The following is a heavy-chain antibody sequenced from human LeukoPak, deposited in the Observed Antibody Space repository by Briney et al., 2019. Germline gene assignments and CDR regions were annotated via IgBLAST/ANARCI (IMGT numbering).Heavy chain of an antibody. D-gene: IGHD3-22*01. V-gene: IGHV3-23*01. Sequence: PGGSLRLSCAASGFTFSDYAMSWVRQAPGQGLEWVSTISDDGSGTYYADSEKGRFTISRDNSKNTLFLQINSLRAEDSAVYYCATDRERDPSVYYLVGGQGTLITVSS. CDR1: GFTFSDYA. CDR2: ISDDGSGT. CDR3: ATDRERDPSVYYLV. J-gene: IGHJ4*02.